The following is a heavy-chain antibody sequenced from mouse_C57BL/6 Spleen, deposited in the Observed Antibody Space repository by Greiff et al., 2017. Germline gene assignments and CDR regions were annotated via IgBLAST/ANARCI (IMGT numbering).Heavy chain of an antibody. CDR3: ASRYGYLFAY. CDR2: IDPSDSYT. D-gene: IGHD2-2*01. Sequence: QVQLQQPGAELVKPGASVKLSCKASGYTFTSYWMQWVKQRPGQGLEWIGEIDPSDSYTNYNQKFKGKATLTVDTSSSTAYMQLSSLTSEDSAVYDCASRYGYLFAYWGQGTLVTVSA. V-gene: IGHV1-50*01. CDR1: GYTFTSYW. J-gene: IGHJ3*01.